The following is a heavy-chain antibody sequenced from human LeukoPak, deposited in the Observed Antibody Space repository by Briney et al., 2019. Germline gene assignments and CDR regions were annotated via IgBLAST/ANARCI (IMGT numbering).Heavy chain of an antibody. V-gene: IGHV3-64D*06. J-gene: IGHJ4*02. CDR3: VKDSQADHGYGDSPYYFDY. CDR2: ISSNGGST. CDR1: GFTFSSYA. Sequence: GGSLRLSCSASGFTFSSYAMHWVRQAPGKGLEYVSAISSNGGSTYYADSVKGRFTISRDNSKNTLYLQMSSLRAEDTAVYYCVKDSQADHGYGDSPYYFDYWGQGTLVTVSS. D-gene: IGHD4-17*01.